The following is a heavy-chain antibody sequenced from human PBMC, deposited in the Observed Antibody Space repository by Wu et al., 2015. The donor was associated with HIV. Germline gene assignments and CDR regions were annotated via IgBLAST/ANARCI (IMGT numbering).Heavy chain of an antibody. J-gene: IGHJ4*02. CDR3: ARGGWEGSVTSLPTDY. CDR2: ISGYNGNI. V-gene: IGHV1-18*01. CDR1: GYPFFNYG. Sequence: QLVQSGPEVKKPGASVKVSCKTSGYPFFNYGICWVRQAPGQGLEWMGWISGYNGNINSAQRFQDRVTMTTDTSTNTAYMELRSLRSDDTAIYYCARGGWEGSVTSLPTDYWGQGTLVTVSS. D-gene: IGHD3-10*01.